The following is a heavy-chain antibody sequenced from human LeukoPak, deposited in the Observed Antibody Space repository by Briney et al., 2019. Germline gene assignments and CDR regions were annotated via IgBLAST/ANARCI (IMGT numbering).Heavy chain of an antibody. Sequence: GGSLRLSCATSGFTFSAHHMNWVRQAPGKGLEWVSGITASGATTYYADSVKGRFTISRDSSQSTLYLQMDSLRAEDTAVYYCARAEAAGDNRGGYYYFYMDVWGKGTTVTVSS. CDR3: ARAEAAGDNRGGYYYFYMDV. J-gene: IGHJ6*03. V-gene: IGHV3-23*01. D-gene: IGHD6-25*01. CDR1: GFTFSAHH. CDR2: ITASGATT.